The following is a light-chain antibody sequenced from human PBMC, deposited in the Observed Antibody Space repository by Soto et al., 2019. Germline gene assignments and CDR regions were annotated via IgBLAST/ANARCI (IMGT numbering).Light chain of an antibody. CDR1: QSVGTN. CDR3: QHYNNWPLT. J-gene: IGKJ4*01. V-gene: IGKV3-15*01. Sequence: EIVMTQSPATLSLSPGERATFSCRASQSVGTNLAWYQQKPGQAPRLLIYDASTRATGLPARFSGRVSGAEFTLTISSLQSEDFAVYYCQHYNNWPLTFGAGTKVEIK. CDR2: DAS.